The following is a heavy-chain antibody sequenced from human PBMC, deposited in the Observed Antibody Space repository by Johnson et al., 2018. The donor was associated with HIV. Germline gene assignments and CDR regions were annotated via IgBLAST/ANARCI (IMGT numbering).Heavy chain of an antibody. V-gene: IGHV3-15*01. D-gene: IGHD3-10*01. J-gene: IGHJ3*02. Sequence: VESGGSLRVSCAASGFTFSNAWMSWVRQAPGKGLEWVGRVKSKTDGGTIDSAAAVKGRFIISRDDSKNTLYLQMNGLKTEDTAVYYCTTMSALWFGDVHVFGDGFDIWGQGTMVTVSS. CDR3: TTMSALWFGDVHVFGDGFDI. CDR2: VKSKTDGGTI. CDR1: GFTFSNAW.